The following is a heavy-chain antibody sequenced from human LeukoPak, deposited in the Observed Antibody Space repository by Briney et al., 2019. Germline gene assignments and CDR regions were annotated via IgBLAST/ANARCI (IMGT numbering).Heavy chain of an antibody. CDR3: ARDPLKYYDSSGYR. CDR2: VYHSGST. J-gene: IGHJ4*02. D-gene: IGHD3-22*01. CDR1: GYSINSAYY. Sequence: ASETLSLTCAVSGYSINSAYYWGWIRQPPGKGLEWVGSVYHSGSTYYNPSLKSRVTISVDTSKNQFSLKLSSVTAADTAVYYCARDPLKYYDSSGYRWGQGTLVTVSS. V-gene: IGHV4-38-2*02.